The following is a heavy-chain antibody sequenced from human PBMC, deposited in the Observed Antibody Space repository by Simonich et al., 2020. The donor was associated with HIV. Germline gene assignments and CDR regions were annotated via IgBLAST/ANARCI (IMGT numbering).Heavy chain of an antibody. CDR2: SFPCDSDT. J-gene: IGHJ4*02. D-gene: IGHD6-13*01. Sequence: EVQLVQSGAEVKKPGESLKISCKGSGYSFTSYWIGWVRQMPGKGLEWRGISFPCDSDTGYRPSVQGQATISADKSISTAYLQWSSLKASDTAMYYCVRHGSWYGGYYFDYWGQGTLVTVSS. CDR1: GYSFTSYW. V-gene: IGHV5-51*01. CDR3: VRHGSWYGGYYFDY.